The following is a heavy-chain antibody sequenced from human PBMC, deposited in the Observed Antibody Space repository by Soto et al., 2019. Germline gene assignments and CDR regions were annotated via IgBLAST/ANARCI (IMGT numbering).Heavy chain of an antibody. V-gene: IGHV4-31*01. CDR1: GDSIVTSGYY. D-gene: IGHD6-6*01. CDR2: IYYTGDT. CDR3: ARASGLYSSSSFDY. Sequence: SETLSLTCSVSGDSIVTSGYYWSWIRQHPGKGLEWIGRIYYTGDTYYNPSLKSQFTMSVDTSKNQFSLTLTSVTAADTAVYFCARASGLYSSSSFDYWGRGTRVTVSS. J-gene: IGHJ4*02.